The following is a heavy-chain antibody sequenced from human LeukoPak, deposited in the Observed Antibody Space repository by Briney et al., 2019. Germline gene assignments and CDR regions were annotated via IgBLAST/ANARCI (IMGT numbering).Heavy chain of an antibody. CDR3: ARVYYGGQHY. CDR1: GGSFSGYY. CDR2: INHSGST. J-gene: IGHJ4*02. Sequence: SETLSLTCAVYGGSFSGYYWSWIRQPPGKGLEWIGEINHSGSTNYNPSLKSRVTISVNTSKNQFSLKLSSVTAADTAVYYCARVYYGGQHYWGQGTLVTVSS. V-gene: IGHV4-34*01. D-gene: IGHD3-10*01.